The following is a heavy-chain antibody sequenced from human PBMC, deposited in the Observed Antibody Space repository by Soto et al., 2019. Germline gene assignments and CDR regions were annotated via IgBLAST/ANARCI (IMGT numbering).Heavy chain of an antibody. Sequence: EVQLVESGGGLVQPGGSLRLSCAASRFTFSSYWMHWVRQVPGKGLVWVSRINSDGSTSGYADSVKGRFTISRDNAENTLYLQMNSLRAEDTAVYYCARAQGIYYYYGMGVWGQGTTVTVSS. J-gene: IGHJ6*02. V-gene: IGHV3-74*01. CDR3: ARAQGIYYYYGMGV. CDR2: INSDGSTS. CDR1: RFTFSSYW.